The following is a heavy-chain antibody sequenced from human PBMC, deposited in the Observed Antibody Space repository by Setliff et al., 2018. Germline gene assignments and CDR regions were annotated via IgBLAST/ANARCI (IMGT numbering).Heavy chain of an antibody. CDR3: ATDGPAYPLGAFDV. J-gene: IGHJ3*01. CDR1: GASITDSY. Sequence: SETLSLTCSVSGASITDSYWNWIRQPPGKGLEWVGYIHYSGSTSYNPSLKSRVTMSVDTSKNQFSLKLTSVTAADTALYYCATDGPAYPLGAFDVWGQGTMVTVSS. D-gene: IGHD3-16*01. CDR2: IHYSGST. V-gene: IGHV4-59*04.